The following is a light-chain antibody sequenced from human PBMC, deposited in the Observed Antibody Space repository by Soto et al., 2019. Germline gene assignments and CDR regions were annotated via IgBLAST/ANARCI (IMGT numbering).Light chain of an antibody. CDR2: AAS. Sequence: DIQVTQSPSSLSASVGDRVTITCRASESISDYLNWYQQTPGRAPKLLIYAASRLQSGVPSRFSGSASGADFTLTISSRQPEDCATYYCQQSYSTLPTFGGGTKVEIK. V-gene: IGKV1-39*01. J-gene: IGKJ4*01. CDR3: QQSYSTLPT. CDR1: ESISDY.